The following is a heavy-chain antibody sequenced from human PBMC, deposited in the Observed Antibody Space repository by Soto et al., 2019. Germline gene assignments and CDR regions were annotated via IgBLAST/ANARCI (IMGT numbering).Heavy chain of an antibody. CDR1: GGTFNTYT. J-gene: IGHJ4*02. CDR3: AITYCRDNSCPRDFDF. Sequence: QVQVVQSGAEVKKPESSVKVSCKPSGGTFNTYTVNWVRLAPGHGLEWMGRFIPILDMANYAKKFQDRVTIAADRSTFTAYMELNSLTSDATAVYYCAITYCRDNSCPRDFDFWGPGTRVTVSS. D-gene: IGHD2-21*01. CDR2: FIPILDMA. V-gene: IGHV1-69*02.